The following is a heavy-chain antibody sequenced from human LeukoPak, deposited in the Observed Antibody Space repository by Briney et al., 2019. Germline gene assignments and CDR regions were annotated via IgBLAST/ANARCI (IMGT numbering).Heavy chain of an antibody. CDR1: GGSISSYY. CDR3: ARAIYSSPPYFDY. CDR2: IYYSGST. J-gene: IGHJ4*02. D-gene: IGHD6-13*01. V-gene: IGHV4-59*01. Sequence: PSETLSLTCTVSGGSISSYYWSWIRQTPGEGLEWIGYIYYSGSTNYNPSLKSRVTISVDTSKNQFSLKLSSVTAADTAVYYCARAIYSSPPYFDYWGQGTLVTVSS.